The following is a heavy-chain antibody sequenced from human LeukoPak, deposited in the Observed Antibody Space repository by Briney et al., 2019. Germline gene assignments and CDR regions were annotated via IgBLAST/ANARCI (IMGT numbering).Heavy chain of an antibody. Sequence: SETLSLTCAVYGGSFSGYYWSWIRQPPGKGLEWIGEINHSGSTNYNPSLRSRVTISVDTSKNQFSLKLSSVTAADTAVYYCARADYYDSSGYYYWGQGTLVTVSS. J-gene: IGHJ4*02. V-gene: IGHV4-34*01. D-gene: IGHD3-22*01. CDR2: INHSGST. CDR3: ARADYYDSSGYYY. CDR1: GGSFSGYY.